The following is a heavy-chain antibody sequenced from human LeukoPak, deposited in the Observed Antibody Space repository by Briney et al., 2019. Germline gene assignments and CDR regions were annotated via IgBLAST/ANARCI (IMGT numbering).Heavy chain of an antibody. D-gene: IGHD6-13*01. Sequence: ASVKVSCTASGYTFTSYDINWVRQAPGQGLEWMGWMNPNSGNTGYAQKFQRRVTMTRNTSISTAYKELSILRSDDAALYYAALRAGTVPVAWGQGTLVTVSS. V-gene: IGHV1-8*01. CDR2: MNPNSGNT. J-gene: IGHJ5*02. CDR3: ALRAGTVPVA. CDR1: GYTFTSYD.